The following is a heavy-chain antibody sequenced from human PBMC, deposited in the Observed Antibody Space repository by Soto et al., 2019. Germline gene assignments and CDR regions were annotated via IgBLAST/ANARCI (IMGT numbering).Heavy chain of an antibody. CDR3: ARSYGYSYGYSWFDP. Sequence: SGPTLVNPTQTLTLTCTFSGFSLSTSGMCVSWIRQPPGKALEWLALIDWDDDKYYSTSLKTRLTISKDTSKNQVVLTMTNMDPVDTATYYCARSYGYSYGYSWFDPWGQGTLVTVSS. CDR1: GFSLSTSGMC. J-gene: IGHJ5*02. D-gene: IGHD5-18*01. V-gene: IGHV2-70*01. CDR2: IDWDDDK.